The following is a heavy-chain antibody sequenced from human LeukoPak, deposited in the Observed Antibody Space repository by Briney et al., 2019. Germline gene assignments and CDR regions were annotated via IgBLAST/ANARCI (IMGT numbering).Heavy chain of an antibody. Sequence: GGSLRLSCAASGFTFSSSAMNWVRQAPGKGLEWVSASGTAGDTYYAASVKGRFTISRDNSKDTLYLQMTSLRAEDTAVYYCAKKTPGTHPFDYWGQGTLVTVSP. CDR1: GFTFSSSA. D-gene: IGHD6-13*01. CDR2: SGTAGDT. CDR3: AKKTPGTHPFDY. V-gene: IGHV3-23*01. J-gene: IGHJ4*02.